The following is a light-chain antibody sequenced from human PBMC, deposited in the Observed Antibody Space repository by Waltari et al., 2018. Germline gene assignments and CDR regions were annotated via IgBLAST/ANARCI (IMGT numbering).Light chain of an antibody. CDR3: MQALQTPLT. CDR1: HSLLQSNGYNY. CDR2: LRS. J-gene: IGKJ4*01. Sequence: DIVLTQSPLTLSVHPGGPASISSRPNHSLLQSNGYNYLDWYLQKPGQSPRLLFYLRSNRAAGVPDRFSGSGSGTDFTLKISRVEAEDVGVYYCMQALQTPLTFGGGTKVEIK. V-gene: IGKV2-28*01.